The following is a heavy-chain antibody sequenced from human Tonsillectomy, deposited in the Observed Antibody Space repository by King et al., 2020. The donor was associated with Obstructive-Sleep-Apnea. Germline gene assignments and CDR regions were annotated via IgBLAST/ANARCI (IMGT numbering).Heavy chain of an antibody. CDR2: INDGNGNT. CDR1: GYTFTTYT. V-gene: IGHV1-3*01. Sequence: VQLVQSGAEVKKPGASVKVSCKASGYTFTTYTMHWGRQAPGQRLEWMGWINDGNGNTKFSQNFQGRVTITRDTSASIVYMELSSLRSEDTAVYYCARGGYDWEYWGQGTLVTVSS. J-gene: IGHJ4*02. CDR3: ARGGYDWEY. D-gene: IGHD5-12*01.